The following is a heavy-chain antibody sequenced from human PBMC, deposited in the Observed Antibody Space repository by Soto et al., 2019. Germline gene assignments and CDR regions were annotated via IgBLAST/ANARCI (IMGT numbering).Heavy chain of an antibody. V-gene: IGHV1-46*03. J-gene: IGHJ6*03. Sequence: ASVKVSCKASGGTLSSYTFSWVRQAPGQGLEWMGIINPSGGSTSYAQKFQGRVTMIRDTSTSTVYMELSSLRSEDTAVYYCARVSNSTSDYYYYYMDVWGKGTTVTVSS. D-gene: IGHD4-4*01. CDR1: GGTLSSYT. CDR2: INPSGGST. CDR3: ARVSNSTSDYYYYYMDV.